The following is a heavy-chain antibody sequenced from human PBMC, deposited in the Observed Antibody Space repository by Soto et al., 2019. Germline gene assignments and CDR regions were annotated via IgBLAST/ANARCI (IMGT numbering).Heavy chain of an antibody. V-gene: IGHV1-69*13. CDR2: IIPIFGTA. J-gene: IGHJ6*02. CDR1: GGTFSSYA. Sequence: GASVKVSCKASGGTFSSYAISWVRQAPGQGLEWMGGIIPIFGTANYAQKFQGRVTITADESTSTAYMELSSLRSEDTAVYYCASGSGFGELIKAKDYYGMDVWGQGTTVTVSS. D-gene: IGHD3-10*01. CDR3: ASGSGFGELIKAKDYYGMDV.